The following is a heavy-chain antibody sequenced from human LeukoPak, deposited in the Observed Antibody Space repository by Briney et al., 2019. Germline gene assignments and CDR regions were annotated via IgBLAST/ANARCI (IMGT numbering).Heavy chain of an antibody. CDR2: IWYDGTKK. D-gene: IGHD2-15*01. V-gene: IGHV3-33*01. J-gene: IGHJ4*02. CDR1: GFTFIDYG. CDR3: ARDHCSGGSCYDQHFDY. Sequence: PGGSLRLSCAASGFTFIDYGIHWVRQAPGKGLEWVAVIWYDGTKKYYVDSVKGRFTISRDNAKNSLYLQMNSLRAEDTAVYYCARDHCSGGSCYDQHFDYWGQGTLVTVSS.